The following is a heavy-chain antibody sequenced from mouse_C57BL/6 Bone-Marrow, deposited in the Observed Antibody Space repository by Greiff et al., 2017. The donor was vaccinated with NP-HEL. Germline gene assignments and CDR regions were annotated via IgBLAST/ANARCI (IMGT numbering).Heavy chain of an antibody. V-gene: IGHV5-4*03. CDR3: ARTGSFAY. Sequence: EVKLMESGGGLVKPGGSLKLSCAASGFTFSSYAMSWVRQTPEKRPEWVATISDGGSYTYYPDNVKGRFTISRDNAKNNLYLQMSHLKSEDTAMYYCARTGSFAYWGQGTLVTVSA. CDR2: ISDGGSYT. CDR1: GFTFSSYA. D-gene: IGHD4-1*01. J-gene: IGHJ3*01.